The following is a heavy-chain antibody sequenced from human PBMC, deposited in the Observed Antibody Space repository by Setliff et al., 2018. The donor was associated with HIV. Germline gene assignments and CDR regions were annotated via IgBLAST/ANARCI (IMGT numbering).Heavy chain of an antibody. D-gene: IGHD5-12*01. CDR2: IYHSGTT. Sequence: SETLSLTCAVSGGSISSRNWWSWVRQPPGKGLEWIGEIYHSGTTTYYGDSVKGRFTISRDNAKNSLYLQMNSLRAEDTAMYYCARDWRSGYDLNFDYWGQGTLVTVSS. CDR3: ARDWRSGYDLNFDY. J-gene: IGHJ4*02. CDR1: GGSISSRNW. V-gene: IGHV4-4*02.